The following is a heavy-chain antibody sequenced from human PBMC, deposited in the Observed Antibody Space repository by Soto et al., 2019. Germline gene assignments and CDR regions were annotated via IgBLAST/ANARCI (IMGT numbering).Heavy chain of an antibody. CDR1: GGTFSSYT. CDR2: IIPILGIA. J-gene: IGHJ4*02. Sequence: QVQLVQSGAEVKKPGSSVKVSCKASGGTFSSYTISWVRQAPGQGLEWMGRIIPILGIANYAQKFQGRVTITADKSTSTAYMELSSLRSEDTAVYYCASVPGIAVAGTGNWGQGTLVTVSS. V-gene: IGHV1-69*02. CDR3: ASVPGIAVAGTGN. D-gene: IGHD6-19*01.